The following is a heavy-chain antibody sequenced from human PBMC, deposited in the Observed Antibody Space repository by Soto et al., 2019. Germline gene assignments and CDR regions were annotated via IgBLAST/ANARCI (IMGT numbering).Heavy chain of an antibody. CDR1: GGSISSYY. Sequence: QVQLQESGPGLVKPSETLSLTCTVSGGSISSYYWSWIRQPPGKGLEWIGYIYYSGRTNYNPSLKSRVTISVDTSKNQFSLKLSSVTAADTAVYYCARGYCSSTICYIWDKWFDPWGQGTLVTVSS. CDR2: IYYSGRT. J-gene: IGHJ5*02. CDR3: ARGYCSSTICYIWDKWFDP. V-gene: IGHV4-59*01. D-gene: IGHD2-2*02.